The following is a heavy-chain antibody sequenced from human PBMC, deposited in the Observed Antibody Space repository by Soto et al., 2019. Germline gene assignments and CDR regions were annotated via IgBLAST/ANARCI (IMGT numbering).Heavy chain of an antibody. CDR2: FDNSGRS. D-gene: IGHD1-7*01. Sequence: QVQVQESGPGLVRPSETLSLICTVSGGSMSSYYWTWIRQPPGKGLEWIGYFDNSGRSHYNPSLKGRVTIALDTPKNQFSLKLSFLTAADTAVYYCARVNYGYYYSGMDVWGQGTTVSVSS. V-gene: IGHV4-59*01. J-gene: IGHJ6*02. CDR3: ARVNYGYYYSGMDV. CDR1: GGSMSSYY.